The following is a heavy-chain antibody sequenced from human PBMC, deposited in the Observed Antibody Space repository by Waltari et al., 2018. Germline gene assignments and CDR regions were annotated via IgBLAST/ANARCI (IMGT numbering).Heavy chain of an antibody. Sequence: QAQLQESGPGLVKPSETLSLTCAVSGYSISSGYYWGWIRQPPGKGLEWIGSIYHSGSTYYSPSLKSRVTISVDTSKNQFSLKLSSVTAADTAVYYCARDGYYDYIWGSSWGQGTLVTVSS. D-gene: IGHD3-16*01. V-gene: IGHV4-38-2*02. J-gene: IGHJ5*02. CDR2: IYHSGST. CDR3: ARDGYYDYIWGSS. CDR1: GYSISSGYY.